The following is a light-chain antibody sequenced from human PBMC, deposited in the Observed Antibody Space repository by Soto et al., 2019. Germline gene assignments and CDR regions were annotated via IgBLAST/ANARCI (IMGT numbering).Light chain of an antibody. J-gene: IGKJ1*01. V-gene: IGKV3-20*01. CDR3: RQYGSSPSWT. Sequence: EIVLTQSPGTLSLSPGERATLSCRASQSVSSSYLAWYQQKPGQAPRLLIYGASSRATGIPDRFSGSGSGTDFTLTISRLEPEDFAVYFCRQYGSSPSWTLGQGTKVDIK. CDR2: GAS. CDR1: QSVSSSY.